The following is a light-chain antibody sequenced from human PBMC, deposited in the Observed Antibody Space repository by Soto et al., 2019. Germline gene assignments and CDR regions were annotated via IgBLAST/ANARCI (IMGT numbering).Light chain of an antibody. CDR2: DAS. V-gene: IGKV1-5*01. CDR1: QSISSW. Sequence: DIQMTQSPSTLSASVGDRVTITCRASQSISSWLAWYQQKPGKAPKLLIYDASSLESGVPSRFSGSGSGTGFTLTISSLQPADFASYYCQQYNTYWTFGQGTKVDIK. CDR3: QQYNTYWT. J-gene: IGKJ1*01.